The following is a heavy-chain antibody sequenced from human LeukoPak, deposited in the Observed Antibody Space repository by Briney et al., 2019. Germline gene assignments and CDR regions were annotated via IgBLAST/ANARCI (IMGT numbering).Heavy chain of an antibody. CDR3: ARDLKGYDYYMDV. CDR2: ISSSSSYI. D-gene: IGHD3-3*01. Sequence: PGGSLRLSCAASGFTFSSYSMNWVRQAPGKGLEWVSSISSSSSYIYYADSVKGRFTISRDNAKNSLYLQMNSLRAEDTAVYYCARDLKGYDYYMDVWGKWTTVTVSS. V-gene: IGHV3-21*01. CDR1: GFTFSSYS. J-gene: IGHJ6*03.